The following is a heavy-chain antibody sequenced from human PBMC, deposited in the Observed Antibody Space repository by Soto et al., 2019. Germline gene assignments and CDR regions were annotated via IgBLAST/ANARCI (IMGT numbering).Heavy chain of an antibody. D-gene: IGHD3-22*01. CDR3: ARDQDYYDSSGYYESA. CDR1: GFTFSSYA. Sequence: PGGSLRLSCAASGFTFSSYAMSWVRQAPGKGLEWVSAISGSGGSTYYADSVKGRFTISRDNSKNTLYLQMNSLRAEDTAVYYCARDQDYYDSSGYYESAWGQGTLVTVSS. V-gene: IGHV3-23*01. CDR2: ISGSGGST. J-gene: IGHJ5*02.